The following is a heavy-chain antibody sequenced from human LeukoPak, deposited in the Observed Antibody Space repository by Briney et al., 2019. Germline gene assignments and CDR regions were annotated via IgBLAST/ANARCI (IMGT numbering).Heavy chain of an antibody. CDR1: GFSVSSNY. J-gene: IGHJ4*02. CDR2: IKQDGSEK. D-gene: IGHD3-3*01. Sequence: PGGSLRLSCAASGFSVSSNYMSWVRQAPGKGLEWVANIKQDGSEKYYVDSVKGRFTISRDNAKNSLYLQMNSLRAEDTAVYYCARIGTEAITIFGVVNNYFDYWGQGTLVTVSS. V-gene: IGHV3-7*01. CDR3: ARIGTEAITIFGVVNNYFDY.